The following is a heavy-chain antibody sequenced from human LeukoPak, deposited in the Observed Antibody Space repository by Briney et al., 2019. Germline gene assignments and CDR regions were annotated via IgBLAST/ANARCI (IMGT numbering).Heavy chain of an antibody. J-gene: IGHJ5*02. Sequence: ASVKVSCKASGYTFTSYGISWVRQAPGQGLEWMGWISAYNGNTNYAQKLQGRVAMTTDTSTSTAYMELRSLRSDDTAVYYCASQIYGDSGGNWFDPWGQGTLVTV. CDR1: GYTFTSYG. CDR2: ISAYNGNT. D-gene: IGHD4-17*01. CDR3: ASQIYGDSGGNWFDP. V-gene: IGHV1-18*01.